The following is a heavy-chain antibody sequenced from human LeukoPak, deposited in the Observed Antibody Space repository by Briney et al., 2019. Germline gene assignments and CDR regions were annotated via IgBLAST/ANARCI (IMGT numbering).Heavy chain of an antibody. Sequence: GGSLRLSCAASGFAFSGLYMSWVRQAPGRGLEWLANIEPGGSEKYYVDSVKGRFTISRDNAKNSLYLQMNSLRVEDTAMYYCARDPYCGGDCSPDYWGQGTLVTVSS. CDR1: GFAFSGLY. CDR2: IEPGGSEK. D-gene: IGHD2-21*02. CDR3: ARDPYCGGDCSPDY. V-gene: IGHV3-7*03. J-gene: IGHJ4*02.